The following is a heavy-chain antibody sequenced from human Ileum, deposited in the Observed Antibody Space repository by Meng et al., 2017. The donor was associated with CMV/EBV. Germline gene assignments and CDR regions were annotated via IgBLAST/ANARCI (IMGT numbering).Heavy chain of an antibody. CDR1: GFTFSSHW. V-gene: IGHV3-7*01. CDR3: VGHEGGPREGVRLV. J-gene: IGHJ4*02. Sequence: GESLKISCAASGFTFSSHWMNWVRQAPGKGLEWVANIKEDGSQTYYVDSVKGRFTISRDNAKNSLYLEMNSLRVEDTAVYYCVGHEGGPREGVRLVWGQGTLVTVSS. CDR2: IKEDGSQT. D-gene: IGHD3-10*01.